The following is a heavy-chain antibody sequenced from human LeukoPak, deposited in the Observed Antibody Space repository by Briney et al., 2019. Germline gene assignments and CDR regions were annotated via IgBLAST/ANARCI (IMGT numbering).Heavy chain of an antibody. CDR1: GFTFSSYA. J-gene: IGHJ6*03. CDR2: ISGNGGST. V-gene: IGHV3-23*01. CDR3: AKDGISPVLLWFRENNYYYMDV. Sequence: GGSLRLSCAASGFTFSSYAMSWVRQAPGKGLEWVSGISGNGGSTYYAASVKGRFTISRDNSKNTLYLQMNSLRAEDPAVYYCAKDGISPVLLWFRENNYYYMDVWGKGTTVTISS. D-gene: IGHD3-10*01.